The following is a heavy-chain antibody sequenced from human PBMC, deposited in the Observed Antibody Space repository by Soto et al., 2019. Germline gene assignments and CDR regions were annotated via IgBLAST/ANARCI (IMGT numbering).Heavy chain of an antibody. CDR2: ISYDGSNK. CDR3: AKFPGPDILTGYWVY. CDR1: GFTFSSYG. J-gene: IGHJ4*02. V-gene: IGHV3-30*18. Sequence: PGGSLRLSCAASGFTFSSYGMHWVRQAPGKGLEWVAVISYDGSNKYYADSVKGRFTISRDNSKNTLYLQMNSLRAEDTAVYYCAKFPGPDILTGYWVYWGQGTLVTVSS. D-gene: IGHD3-9*01.